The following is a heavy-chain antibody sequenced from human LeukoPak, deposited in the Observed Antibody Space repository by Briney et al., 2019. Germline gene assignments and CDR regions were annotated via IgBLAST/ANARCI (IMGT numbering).Heavy chain of an antibody. V-gene: IGHV1-2*04. CDR2: INPNSGGT. Sequence: ASVKVSFKASGYTFTVYYMHWVRQAPGQGLEWMGWINPNSGGTNYAQKFQGWVTMTRDTSISTACMELSRLRSDDTAVYYCARGVVATPREYYFDYWGQGTLVTVSS. CDR3: ARGVVATPREYYFDY. D-gene: IGHD5-12*01. CDR1: GYTFTVYY. J-gene: IGHJ4*02.